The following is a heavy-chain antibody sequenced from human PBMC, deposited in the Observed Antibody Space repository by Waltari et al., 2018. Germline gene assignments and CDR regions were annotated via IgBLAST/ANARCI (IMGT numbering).Heavy chain of an antibody. CDR2: IKQDGSEK. J-gene: IGHJ4*02. V-gene: IGHV3-7*01. CDR1: GFTFSSYW. CDR3: ARDARYSSSWPDY. Sequence: EVQLVESGGGLVQPGGSLRLSCAASGFTFSSYWMSWVGQAPGKGLEWVANIKQDGSEKYYVDSVKGRFTISRDNAKNSLYLQMNSLRAEDTAVYYCARDARYSSSWPDYWGQGTLVTVSS. D-gene: IGHD6-13*01.